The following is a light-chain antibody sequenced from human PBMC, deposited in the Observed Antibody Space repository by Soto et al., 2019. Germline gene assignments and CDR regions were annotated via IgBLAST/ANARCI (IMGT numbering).Light chain of an antibody. V-gene: IGLV1-51*01. CDR3: ASWDSSLSVVI. Sequence: QSVLTQPPSVSAAPGQKVAISCSGSSSNLGSNYVSWYQQFPGTAPKLLIYDNDKRPSGIPDRFSGSKSGASVTLGITGLQTGDEAIYHCASWDSSLSVVIFGGGTKLTVL. CDR1: SSNLGSNY. CDR2: DND. J-gene: IGLJ2*01.